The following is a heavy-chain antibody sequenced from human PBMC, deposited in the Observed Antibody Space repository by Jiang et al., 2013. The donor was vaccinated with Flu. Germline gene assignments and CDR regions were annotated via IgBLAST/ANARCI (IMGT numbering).Heavy chain of an antibody. V-gene: IGHV1-69*06. CDR2: IIPIFGTA. CDR1: GGTFSSYA. D-gene: IGHD2-2*01. CDR3: ARGYCSSTSCYGAADYYYYGMDV. Sequence: GAEVKKPGSSVKVSCKASGGTFSSYAISWVRQAPGQGLEWMGGIIPIFGTANYAQKFQGRVTITADKSTSTAYMELSSLRSEDTAVYYCARGYCSSTSCYGAADYYYYGMDVWGQGTTVTVSS. J-gene: IGHJ6*02.